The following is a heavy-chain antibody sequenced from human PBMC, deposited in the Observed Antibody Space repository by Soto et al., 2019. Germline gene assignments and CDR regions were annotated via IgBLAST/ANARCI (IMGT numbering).Heavy chain of an antibody. D-gene: IGHD3-3*01. CDR2: ISYDGSNK. V-gene: IGHV3-30*18. CDR3: AKVGPYYDFWSGYYHDAFDI. CDR1: GFTFSSYG. Sequence: GGSLRLSCAASGFTFSSYGMHWVRQAPGKGLEWVAVISYDGSNKYYADSVKGRFTISRGNSKNTLYLQMNSLRAEDTAVYYCAKVGPYYDFWSGYYHDAFDIWGQGTMVTVSS. J-gene: IGHJ3*02.